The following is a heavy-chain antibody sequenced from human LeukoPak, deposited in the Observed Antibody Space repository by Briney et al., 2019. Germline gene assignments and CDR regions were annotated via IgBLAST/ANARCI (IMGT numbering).Heavy chain of an antibody. V-gene: IGHV1-69*13. CDR1: GYSFTSYG. CDR3: ARSGSYTGGYYFDY. J-gene: IGHJ4*02. CDR2: IIPIFGTA. D-gene: IGHD1-26*01. Sequence: SVKVSCKASGYSFTSYGISWVRQAPGQGLEWMGGIIPIFGTANYAQKFQGRVTITADESTSTAYMELSSLRSEDTAVYYCARSGSYTGGYYFDYWGQGTLVTVSS.